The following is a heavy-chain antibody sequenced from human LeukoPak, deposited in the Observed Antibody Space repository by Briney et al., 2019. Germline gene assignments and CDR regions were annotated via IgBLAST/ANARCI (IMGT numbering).Heavy chain of an antibody. V-gene: IGHV5-51*01. Sequence: GSSMNISCKAAGYIFTSYWIAWLRQMPGKGLEWMGIIYPGDSTTSDSPSLQSVITISADKSISTAYLQWSSLKASDTAMYYCARRSGSFQGDYNFDYWGQGTLVTVSS. CDR3: ARRSGSFQGDYNFDY. J-gene: IGHJ4*02. CDR1: GYIFTSYW. D-gene: IGHD1-26*01. CDR2: IYPGDSTT.